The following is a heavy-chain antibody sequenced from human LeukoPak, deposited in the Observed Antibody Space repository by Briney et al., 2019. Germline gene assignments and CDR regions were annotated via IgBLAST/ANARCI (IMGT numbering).Heavy chain of an antibody. Sequence: ASVKVSCKASGYTFTSYDINWVRQAPGQGLEWMGWMNPNSGSTGYAQKFQGRVTITRNTSISTAYMELSSLRSEDTAVYYCARLFPQGAVWSGYFWYFDYWGQGTLVTVSS. D-gene: IGHD3-3*01. J-gene: IGHJ4*02. V-gene: IGHV1-8*03. CDR2: MNPNSGST. CDR1: GYTFTSYD. CDR3: ARLFPQGAVWSGYFWYFDY.